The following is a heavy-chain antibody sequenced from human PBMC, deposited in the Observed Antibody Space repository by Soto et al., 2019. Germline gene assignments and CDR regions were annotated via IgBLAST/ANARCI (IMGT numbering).Heavy chain of an antibody. Sequence: SETLSLTCTVSGGSISSYYWSWIRQPPGKGLEWIGYIYYSGSTNYNPSLKSRVTISVDTSKNQFSLQLNSVTPEDTAVYYCARSLFGHEVHWFDSWGQGTLVSVSS. CDR2: IYYSGST. CDR1: GGSISSYY. V-gene: IGHV4-59*12. D-gene: IGHD3-16*01. J-gene: IGHJ5*01. CDR3: ARSLFGHEVHWFDS.